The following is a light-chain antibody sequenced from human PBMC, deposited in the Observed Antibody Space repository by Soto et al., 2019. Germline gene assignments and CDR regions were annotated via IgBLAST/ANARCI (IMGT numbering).Light chain of an antibody. Sequence: QSVLTQPPSVSGAPGQRVTISCTGSSSNIGAGYDVNWYQQLPGTAPKLLIYGNSNRTSGVPDRFSGSKSGTSASLAITGLQAEDEADYYCQSYDSSLSGAVVFGGGTKLTVL. CDR2: GNS. J-gene: IGLJ2*01. CDR1: SSNIGAGYD. CDR3: QSYDSSLSGAVV. V-gene: IGLV1-40*01.